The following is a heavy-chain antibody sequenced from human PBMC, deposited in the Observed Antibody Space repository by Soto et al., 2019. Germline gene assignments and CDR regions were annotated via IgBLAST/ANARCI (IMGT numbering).Heavy chain of an antibody. V-gene: IGHV4-39*01. CDR3: ARQSVGSNWLDP. J-gene: IGHJ5*02. Sequence: SETLSLTCSVSGGSISTTSYYWGWIRQPPGKPLEWIGSIFYSGNTHYNTTLMSRVTISIDTSENQFSLNLRSATAADTAVYYCARQSVGSNWLDPWGQGTLVTVSS. D-gene: IGHD1-26*01. CDR2: IFYSGNT. CDR1: GGSISTTSYY.